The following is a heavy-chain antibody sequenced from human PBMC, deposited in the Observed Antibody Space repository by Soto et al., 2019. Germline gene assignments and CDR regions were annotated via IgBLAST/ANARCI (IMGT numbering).Heavy chain of an antibody. CDR1: GFSLSTSGVG. V-gene: IGHV2-5*02. J-gene: IGHJ3*02. D-gene: IGHD5-12*01. CDR3: AHSKKREYSGYEPANAFDI. Sequence: SGPTLVHPTQTLTLTCTFSGFSLSTSGVGVGWIRQPPGKALEWLALIYWDDDKRYSPSLKSRLTITKDTSKNQVVLTMTNMDPVDTATYYCAHSKKREYSGYEPANAFDIWGQGTMVTVSS. CDR2: IYWDDDK.